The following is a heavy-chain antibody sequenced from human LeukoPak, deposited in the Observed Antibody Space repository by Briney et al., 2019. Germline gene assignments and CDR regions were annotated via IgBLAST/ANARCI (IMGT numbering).Heavy chain of an antibody. CDR2: MNPNSGNT. CDR1: GYTFTGYY. CDR3: ARGFFGELLD. V-gene: IGHV1-8*02. D-gene: IGHD3-10*01. Sequence: ASVKASCKASGYTFTGYYMHWVRQATGQGLEWMGWMNPNSGNTGYAQKFQGRVTMTRNTSISTAYMELSSLRSEDTAVYYCARGFFGELLDWGQGTLVTVSS. J-gene: IGHJ4*02.